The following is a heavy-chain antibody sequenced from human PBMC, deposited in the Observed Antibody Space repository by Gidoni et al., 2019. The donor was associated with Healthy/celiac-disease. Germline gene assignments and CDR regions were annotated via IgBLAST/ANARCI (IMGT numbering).Heavy chain of an antibody. J-gene: IGHJ4*02. CDR3: AKDQIMVYAIGPIDY. CDR2: ISYDGSNK. CDR1: GCPFSSYG. V-gene: IGHV3-30*18. Sequence: QGQMVESGGGVVQPVRSLRLHCPDPGCPFSSYGMHWFRQAPGKGLEWVAVISYDGSNKYYADSVKGRFTISRDNSKNTLYLQMNSLRAEDTAVYYCAKDQIMVYAIGPIDYWGQGTLVTVSS. D-gene: IGHD2-8*01.